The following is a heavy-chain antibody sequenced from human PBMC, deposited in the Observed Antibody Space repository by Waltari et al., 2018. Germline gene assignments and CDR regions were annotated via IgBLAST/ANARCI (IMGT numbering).Heavy chain of an antibody. J-gene: IGHJ6*02. CDR1: GGSISSSCYS. CDR3: AGLLMVRGVIRAYYYGMDV. CDR2: IYYRGST. V-gene: IGHV4-39*01. Sequence: QLQLQESGPGLVKPSATLSLTCTVSGGSISSSCYSLGWIRQPPGKGLEGIGSIYYRGSTYYNPSLKSRVTISVDTSKNQFPLKLSSVTAADTAVYYCAGLLMVRGVIRAYYYGMDVWGQGTTVTVSS. D-gene: IGHD3-10*01.